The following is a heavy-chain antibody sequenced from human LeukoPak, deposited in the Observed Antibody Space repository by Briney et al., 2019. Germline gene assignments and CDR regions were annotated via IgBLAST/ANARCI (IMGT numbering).Heavy chain of an antibody. Sequence: GGSLRLSCAASGFTFSSYSMNWVRQAPGKGLEWVSSISSSSSYIYYADSVKGRFTISRDNAKNSLYLQMNSLRAEDTAVYYCAKDHGYYDILTGYYPEYFQHWGQGTLVTVSS. CDR2: ISSSSSYI. CDR3: AKDHGYYDILTGYYPEYFQH. J-gene: IGHJ1*01. CDR1: GFTFSSYS. V-gene: IGHV3-21*04. D-gene: IGHD3-9*01.